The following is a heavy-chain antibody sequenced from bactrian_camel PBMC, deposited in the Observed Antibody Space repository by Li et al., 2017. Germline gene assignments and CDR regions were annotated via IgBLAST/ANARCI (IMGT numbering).Heavy chain of an antibody. CDR2: INSGGGTT. J-gene: IGHJ4*01. CDR3: AKVISDRDNRGSDGHDY. CDR1: GFTFSTYW. Sequence: HVQLVESGGTLVQPGGSLRLSCAASGFTFSTYWMYWVRQAPGKGLEWVSTINSGGGTTAYADSVKGRFTISRDNAKNTLYLELNSLKTEDTAMYYCAKVISDRDNRGSDGHDYWGQGTQVTVS. D-gene: IGHD1*01. V-gene: IGHV3S1*01.